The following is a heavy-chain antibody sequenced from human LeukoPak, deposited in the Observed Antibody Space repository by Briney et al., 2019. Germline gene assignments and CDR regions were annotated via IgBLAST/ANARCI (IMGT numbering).Heavy chain of an antibody. D-gene: IGHD3-16*01. CDR2: IWNDGTNT. Sequence: PGGSLRLSRAASGFSFSTYGMHWVRQAPGKGLEWVALIWNDGTNTNYADSVKGRFTISRDNSKNTLYLQMNSLRAEDTAVYYCAGDTPPGGDFYFDYWGQGTLVIVSS. V-gene: IGHV3-33*01. CDR3: AGDTPPGGDFYFDY. CDR1: GFSFSTYG. J-gene: IGHJ4*02.